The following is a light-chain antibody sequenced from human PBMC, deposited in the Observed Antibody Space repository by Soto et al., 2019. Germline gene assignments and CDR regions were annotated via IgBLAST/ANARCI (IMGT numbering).Light chain of an antibody. Sequence: DIQMTQSPSTLSASVGDRVTITCRASQSISNWLAWYQQKPGKAPKLLIYKASSLESGVPSRFSGSGSGTEFTLTISSLQRDDVATYHCQCGVTFGGGTKVEIK. CDR1: QSISNW. V-gene: IGKV1-5*03. J-gene: IGKJ4*01. CDR2: KAS. CDR3: QCGVT.